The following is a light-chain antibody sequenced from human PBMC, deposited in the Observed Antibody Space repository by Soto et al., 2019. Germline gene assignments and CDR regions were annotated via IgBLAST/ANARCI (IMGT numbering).Light chain of an antibody. CDR1: QSGRTNY. Sequence: NVLTQSPGTLSLSPGERATLSCRASQSGRTNYIAWYQQKAGQAPRLLMHSTSKREPGLTDRFSGSGSGTDFTRTISGLEPEDFAIYYCKQYGSSWTFGQGTRVEIK. V-gene: IGKV3-20*01. J-gene: IGKJ1*01. CDR2: STS. CDR3: KQYGSSWT.